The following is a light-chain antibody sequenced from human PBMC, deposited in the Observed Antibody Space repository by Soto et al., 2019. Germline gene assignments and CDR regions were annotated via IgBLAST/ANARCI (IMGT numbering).Light chain of an antibody. CDR1: SSDVGGYNY. J-gene: IGLJ1*01. Sequence: QSVLTQPASVSGSPGQSITISCTGTSSDVGGYNYVSWYQQQSGKAPKLMTHEVSNRPSGVSNRFSGSKSGNTASLTISGLQAEDEADYYCSSYTSSRAYVFGIGTKATV. CDR3: SSYTSSRAYV. V-gene: IGLV2-14*01. CDR2: EVS.